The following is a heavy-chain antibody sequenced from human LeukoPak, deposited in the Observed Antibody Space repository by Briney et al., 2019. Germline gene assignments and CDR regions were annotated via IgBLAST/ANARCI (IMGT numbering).Heavy chain of an antibody. Sequence: ASVKVSCKASGYTFTSYYMHWVRQAPGQGLEWMGIINPSGGSTSYAQKFQGRVTMPRDTSTSTVYMELSSLRSEDTAVYYCARDHGIAVAGTNYYYGMDVWGQGTTVTVSS. CDR3: ARDHGIAVAGTNYYYGMDV. CDR1: GYTFTSYY. J-gene: IGHJ6*01. D-gene: IGHD6-19*01. V-gene: IGHV1-46*01. CDR2: INPSGGST.